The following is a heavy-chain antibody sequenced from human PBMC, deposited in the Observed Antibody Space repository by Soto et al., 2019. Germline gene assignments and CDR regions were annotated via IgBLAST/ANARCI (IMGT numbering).Heavy chain of an antibody. J-gene: IGHJ3*02. V-gene: IGHV3-64D*08. CDR2: ISSNGGRT. Sequence: GGSLRLSCSASGFTFSSHDMHWVRQVPGRGLEYVSAISSNGGRTYYADSVKGRFTISRDNSKNTLYLQMSSLRAEDTAVYYCVKDIPPSHCGGGCYGFDIWGPGTLVTVSS. CDR1: GFTFSSHD. CDR3: VKDIPPSHCGGGCYGFDI. D-gene: IGHD2-21*02.